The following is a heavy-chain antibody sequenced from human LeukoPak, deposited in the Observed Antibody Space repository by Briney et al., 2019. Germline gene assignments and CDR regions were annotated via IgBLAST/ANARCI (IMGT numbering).Heavy chain of an antibody. Sequence: PSETLSLTCTLSGRFLSSYYWSWIRPPPGRGREWIGYIYYSGSTNHNTSLKSRVSIPVDTSKNQFSLKLSSGAAADTAVYSGGREGIRSWFDTWGQGTLVTVSS. CDR3: GREGIRSWFDT. CDR1: GRFLSSYY. CDR2: IYYSGST. V-gene: IGHV4-59*01. D-gene: IGHD3-16*01. J-gene: IGHJ5*02.